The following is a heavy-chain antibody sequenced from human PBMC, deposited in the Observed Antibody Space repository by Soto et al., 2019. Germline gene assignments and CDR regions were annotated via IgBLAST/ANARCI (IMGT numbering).Heavy chain of an antibody. V-gene: IGHV1-18*01. CDR1: GYTFTSYG. CDR3: ARKPTGWGYSSSDPHGMDV. J-gene: IGHJ6*02. CDR2: ISAYNGNT. Sequence: QVQLVQSGAEVKKPGASVKVSCKASGYTFTSYGISWVRQAPGQGLEWMGWISAYNGNTNHAQKLQGRVTMTTETSTSTAYIEVRSLSYDDTAVYYCARKPTGWGYSSSDPHGMDVWGQGNTVTVSS. D-gene: IGHD6-6*01.